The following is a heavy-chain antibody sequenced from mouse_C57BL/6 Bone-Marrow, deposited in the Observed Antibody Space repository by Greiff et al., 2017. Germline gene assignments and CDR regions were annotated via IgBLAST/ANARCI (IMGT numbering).Heavy chain of an antibody. Sequence: EVKVEESGPGLVKPSQSLSLTCSVTGYSITSGYYWNWIRQFPGNKLEWMGYISYDGSNNYNPSLKNRISITRDTSKNQFFLKLNSVTTEDTATYYCARVDLPIYYYFDYWGQGTTLTVSS. V-gene: IGHV3-6*01. J-gene: IGHJ2*01. CDR3: ARVDLPIYYYFDY. CDR1: GYSITSGYY. CDR2: ISYDGSN. D-gene: IGHD1-1*01.